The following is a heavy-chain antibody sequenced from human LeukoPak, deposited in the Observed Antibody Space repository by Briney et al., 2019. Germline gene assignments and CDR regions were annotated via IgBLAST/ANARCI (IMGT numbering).Heavy chain of an antibody. D-gene: IGHD3-10*01. V-gene: IGHV3-23*01. Sequence: GGSLRLSCAASGFTFSSYAMSWVRQAPGKGLEWVSAISITGGITYYADSVKGRFTISRDNSKNTLYLQMNSLRAEDTAVYYCAKDGGGIWFGELLSHYYYYMDVWGKGTTVTVSS. CDR1: GFTFSSYA. CDR3: AKDGGGIWFGELLSHYYYYMDV. CDR2: ISITGGIT. J-gene: IGHJ6*03.